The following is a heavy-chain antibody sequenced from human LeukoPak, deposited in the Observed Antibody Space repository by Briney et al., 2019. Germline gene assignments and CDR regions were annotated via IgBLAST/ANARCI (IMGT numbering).Heavy chain of an antibody. CDR1: GFTFSSYA. CDR2: ISGRGVST. J-gene: IGHJ4*02. Sequence: GGSLRLSCAASGFTFSSYAMSWVRQAAGRGRKWVSAISGRGVSTYYADSRKGRFSISTDNYTNTLYLQISRLRAVETAVYYCAKAWGPVPAAMPLWGQGALVTASS. D-gene: IGHD2-2*01. CDR3: AKAWGPVPAAMPL. V-gene: IGHV3-23*01.